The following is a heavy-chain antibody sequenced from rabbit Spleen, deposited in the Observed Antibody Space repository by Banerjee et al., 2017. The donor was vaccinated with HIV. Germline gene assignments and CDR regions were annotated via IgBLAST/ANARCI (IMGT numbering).Heavy chain of an antibody. J-gene: IGHJ6*01. V-gene: IGHV1S43*01. D-gene: IGHD8-1*01. CDR1: GFDFSSSYY. CDR3: ARDAGSSFSSYGMDL. CDR2: IGTSTDTT. Sequence: QSLEESGGGLVKPEGSLTLTCKASGFDFSSSYYMCWVRQAPEKGLELIACIGTSTDTTYFASWVNGRFTISKSTSLHTVTLQMTMLTGADTATYFCARDAGSSFSSYGMDLWGQGTLVTVS.